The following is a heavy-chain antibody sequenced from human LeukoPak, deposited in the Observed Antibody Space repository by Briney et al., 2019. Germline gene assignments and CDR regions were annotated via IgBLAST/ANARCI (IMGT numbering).Heavy chain of an antibody. V-gene: IGHV3-48*03. CDR3: ARAGIAAAGTRNWFDP. D-gene: IGHD6-13*01. Sequence: GGSLRLSCAASGFTFSSYEMNWVRQAPGKGLEWVSYSSSSGSTIYYADSVKGRFTISRDNAKNSLYLQMNSLRAEDTAVYYCARAGIAAAGTRNWFDPWGQGTLVTVSS. J-gene: IGHJ5*02. CDR2: SSSSGSTI. CDR1: GFTFSSYE.